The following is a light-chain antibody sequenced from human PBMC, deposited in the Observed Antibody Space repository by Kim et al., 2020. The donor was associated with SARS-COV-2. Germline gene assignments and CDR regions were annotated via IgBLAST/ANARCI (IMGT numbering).Light chain of an antibody. V-gene: IGKV1-39*01. CDR3: QQSYSTPYT. J-gene: IGKJ2*01. Sequence: SASVGGKVTITCLASKSISSYLDWYQQKPGKAPKLLIYAASSVQSGVPSRFSGSGSGTDFTLTISSLQPEDFATYYCQQSYSTPYTFGQGTKREI. CDR1: KSISSY. CDR2: AAS.